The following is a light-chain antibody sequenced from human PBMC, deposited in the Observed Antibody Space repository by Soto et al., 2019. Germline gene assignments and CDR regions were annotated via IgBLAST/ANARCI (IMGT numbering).Light chain of an antibody. V-gene: IGLV1-44*01. J-gene: IGLJ1*01. Sequence: QSVLTQPPSASGTPGQRVVMSCSGSYSNVRSNTVNWYQQLPGTAPQLVIYSNSHRPSGVPDRFSGSKSDTSASLAISGLQSEDEADYFCSSWDDSLNGYVFGTGTKLTVL. CDR1: YSNVRSNT. CDR2: SNS. CDR3: SSWDDSLNGYV.